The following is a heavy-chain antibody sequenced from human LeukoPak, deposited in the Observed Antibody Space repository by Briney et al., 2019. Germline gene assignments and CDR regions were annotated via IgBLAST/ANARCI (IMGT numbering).Heavy chain of an antibody. D-gene: IGHD5-18*01. Sequence: ASVKVSCKTSGGTFSSSAITWVRQAPGQGLEWMGRIIPVLNITTYAQKFQGSVTITADTSTSTVYMELSSLRSEETAIYYCARDQGLTAPPPYGLDVWGQGTTVIVSS. J-gene: IGHJ6*02. CDR1: GGTFSSSA. V-gene: IGHV1-69*04. CDR2: IIPVLNIT. CDR3: ARDQGLTAPPPYGLDV.